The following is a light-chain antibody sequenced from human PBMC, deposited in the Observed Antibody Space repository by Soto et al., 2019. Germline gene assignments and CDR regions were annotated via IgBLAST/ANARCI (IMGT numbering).Light chain of an antibody. V-gene: IGKV3-11*01. Sequence: EIVLTQSPATLALSPGGRATRSCRASQSVSSYLLWYQQKPGQTARLLIYDASNRATGIPARFSGSGSETDFTLTISSLEPEDFAVYYCQHRMNWPLTFGQGTRLEIK. CDR1: QSVSSY. CDR2: DAS. J-gene: IGKJ5*01. CDR3: QHRMNWPLT.